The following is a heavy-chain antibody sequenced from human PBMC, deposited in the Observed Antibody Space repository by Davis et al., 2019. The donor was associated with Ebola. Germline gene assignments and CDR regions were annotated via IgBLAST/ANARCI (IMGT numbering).Heavy chain of an antibody. Sequence: ASVKVSCKASGYSFTRHGISWVRQAPGQGLEWMGWISAYNGNTNYAQKLQGRVTMTTDTSTSTAYMELRSLRSDDTAVYYCARDGMGAISAAFDIWGQGTMVTVSS. CDR1: GYSFTRHG. CDR2: ISAYNGNT. CDR3: ARDGMGAISAAFDI. D-gene: IGHD1-26*01. J-gene: IGHJ3*02. V-gene: IGHV1-18*04.